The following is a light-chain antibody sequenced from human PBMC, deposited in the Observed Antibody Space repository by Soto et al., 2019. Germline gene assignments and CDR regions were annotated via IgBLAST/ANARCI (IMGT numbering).Light chain of an antibody. V-gene: IGKV3-20*01. CDR3: QQDFISTWT. Sequence: EILLTQYPGTIVLSSGERATLSCRASQSVSSTFLAWYSQKPGQAPWLLVYGAYNRAIGTPDRVSGSGSGTDFTLTINRLQPEDFAIYFCQQDFISTWTFGQGTKLDIK. CDR2: GAY. CDR1: QSVSSTF. J-gene: IGKJ1*01.